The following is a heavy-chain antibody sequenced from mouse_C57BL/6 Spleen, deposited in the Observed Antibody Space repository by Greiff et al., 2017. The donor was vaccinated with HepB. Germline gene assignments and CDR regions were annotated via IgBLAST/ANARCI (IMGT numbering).Heavy chain of an antibody. V-gene: IGHV3-6*01. Sequence: DVQLQESGPGLVKPSQSLSLTCSVTGYSITSGYYWNWIRQFPGNKLEWMGYISYDGSNNYNPSLKNRISITRDTSKNQFFLKLNSVTTEDTATYYCARGSQSFAYWGQGTLVTVSA. J-gene: IGHJ3*01. CDR3: ARGSQSFAY. CDR1: GYSITSGYY. CDR2: ISYDGSN. D-gene: IGHD1-1*02.